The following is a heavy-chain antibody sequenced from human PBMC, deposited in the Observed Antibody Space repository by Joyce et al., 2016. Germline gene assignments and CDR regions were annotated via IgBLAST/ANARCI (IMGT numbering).Heavy chain of an antibody. CDR2: IKEDGTDK. V-gene: IGHV3-7*04. Sequence: EVQVVESGGGLVQPGGSLRLSCAASGFTFSNYWINWVRQAPGKGLEWVANIKEDGTDKYYVDSVKGRFTISRDNAKNSLYLQMNGLRAEDTAVYYCAGGSFVASWGQGTLATVSS. J-gene: IGHJ4*02. CDR3: AGGSFVAS. CDR1: GFTFSNYW.